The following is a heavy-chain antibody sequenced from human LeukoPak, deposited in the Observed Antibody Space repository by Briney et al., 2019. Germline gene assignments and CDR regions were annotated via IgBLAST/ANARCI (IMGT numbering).Heavy chain of an antibody. V-gene: IGHV4-4*07. Sequence: SETLSLTCTISGGSISSYYWSWIRQPAGKGLEWIGRIYTSGSTNYNPSLKSRVTMSVDTSKNQFSLKLSSVTAADTAVYYCARGGLTAMVTAFDYWGQGTLVTVSS. CDR3: ARGGLTAMVTAFDY. D-gene: IGHD5-18*01. J-gene: IGHJ4*02. CDR1: GGSISSYY. CDR2: IYTSGST.